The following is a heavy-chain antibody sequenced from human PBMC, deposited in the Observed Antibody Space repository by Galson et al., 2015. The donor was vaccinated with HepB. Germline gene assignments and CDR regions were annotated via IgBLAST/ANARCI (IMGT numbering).Heavy chain of an antibody. CDR1: GFTFSSYG. CDR2: ISYDGSNK. J-gene: IGHJ5*02. V-gene: IGHV3-30*03. Sequence: SLRLSCAASGFTFSSYGMHWVRQAPGKGLEWVAVISYDGSNKYYADSVKGRFTISRDNSKNTLYLQMNSLRAEDTAVYYCSWEQWLVQHGLWFDPWGQGTLVTVSS. CDR3: SWEQWLVQHGLWFDP. D-gene: IGHD6-19*01.